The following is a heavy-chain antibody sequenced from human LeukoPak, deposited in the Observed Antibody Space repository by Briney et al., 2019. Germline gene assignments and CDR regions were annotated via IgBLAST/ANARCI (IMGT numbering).Heavy chain of an antibody. CDR3: ARVSAADAFDI. CDR1: GGSISSYY. J-gene: IGHJ3*02. Sequence: SGTLSLTCTVSGGSISSYYWSWIRQPPGKGLEWIGYIYYSGSTNYNPSLKSRVTISVDTSKNQFSLKLSSVTAADTAVYYCARVSAADAFDIWGQGTMVTVSS. CDR2: IYYSGST. V-gene: IGHV4-59*01.